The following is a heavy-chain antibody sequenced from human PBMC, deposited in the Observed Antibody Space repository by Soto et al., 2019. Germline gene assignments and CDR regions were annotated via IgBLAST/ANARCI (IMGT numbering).Heavy chain of an antibody. CDR1: GGSISSYY. J-gene: IGHJ4*02. Sequence: PSETLSLTCTVSGGSISSYYWSWIRQSPGEGLEWIASITNNGGTQYNPSLKSRVTIFVDTSKNEFSLKVTSVTAADTGVYFCASRYAPSEFDHWGQGSLVTVSS. V-gene: IGHV4-59*05. D-gene: IGHD2-2*01. CDR2: ITNNGGT. CDR3: ASRYAPSEFDH.